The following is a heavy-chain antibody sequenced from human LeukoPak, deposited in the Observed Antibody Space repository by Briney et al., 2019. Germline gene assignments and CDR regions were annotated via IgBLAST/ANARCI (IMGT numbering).Heavy chain of an antibody. Sequence: PGGSLRLSCAASGFTFSDYYMSWIRQAPGTGLEWVSYISGSGTFIYYADSVKGRFTISRNNAKNSLYLQMNSLRAEDTALYYCARRSYYFASGNYDAIDIWGQGTMVTVSS. D-gene: IGHD3-10*01. J-gene: IGHJ3*02. CDR3: ARRSYYFASGNYDAIDI. V-gene: IGHV3-11*01. CDR2: ISGSGTFI. CDR1: GFTFSDYY.